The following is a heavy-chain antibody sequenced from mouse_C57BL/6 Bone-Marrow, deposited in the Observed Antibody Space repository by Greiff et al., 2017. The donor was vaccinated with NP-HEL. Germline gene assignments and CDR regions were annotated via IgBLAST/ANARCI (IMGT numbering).Heavy chain of an antibody. D-gene: IGHD1-1*01. J-gene: IGHJ1*03. CDR1: GFTFSDYG. V-gene: IGHV5-17*01. Sequence: EVQGVESGGGLVKPGGSLKLSCAASGFTFSDYGMHWVRQAPEKGLEWVAYISSGSSTIYYADTVKGRFTISRDNAKNTLFLQMTSRRSEDTAMYYCASTTVVAHWYFDVWGTGTTVTVSS. CDR3: ASTTVVAHWYFDV. CDR2: ISSGSSTI.